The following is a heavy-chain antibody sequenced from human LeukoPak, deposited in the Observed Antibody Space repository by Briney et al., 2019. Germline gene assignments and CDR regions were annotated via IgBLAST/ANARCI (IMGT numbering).Heavy chain of an antibody. J-gene: IGHJ4*02. V-gene: IGHV4-59*01. D-gene: IGHD3-16*01. Sequence: PSETLSLTCTVPGGSISDYYWTWIRQPPENGLEWIAYIHSSGSTNYNPSLKSRVIISIDTSRSQLSLKLSSVTAADTAMYYCARIEGDNSLEYWGQGTLVTVSS. CDR1: GGSISDYY. CDR3: ARIEGDNSLEY. CDR2: IHSSGST.